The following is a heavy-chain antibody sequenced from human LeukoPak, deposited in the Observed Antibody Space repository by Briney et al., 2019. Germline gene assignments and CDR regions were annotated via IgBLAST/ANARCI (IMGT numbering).Heavy chain of an antibody. Sequence: GGSLRLSRAASGFTFNSYAMNWVRQAPGKGLEWISAIYADSVKGRFTISRDNAKNTVSLQLNGLRAEDTAIYYCAKTYRDYFDYWGRGTLVTVSS. D-gene: IGHD5-18*01. J-gene: IGHJ4*02. CDR2: I. CDR3: AKTYRDYFDY. V-gene: IGHV3-23*01. CDR1: GFTFNSYA.